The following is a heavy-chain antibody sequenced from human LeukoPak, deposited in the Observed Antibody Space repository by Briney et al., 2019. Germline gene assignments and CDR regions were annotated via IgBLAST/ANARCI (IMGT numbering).Heavy chain of an antibody. Sequence: ASVKVSCKASGYTFTGYYMHWVRQAPGQGLEWMGWINPNSGGTNYAQKFQGRVTMTRDTSISTAYMELSRLRSDDTAVYYCARSHSSSWSDADYWGQGTLVTVSS. J-gene: IGHJ4*02. CDR2: INPNSGGT. D-gene: IGHD6-13*01. V-gene: IGHV1-2*02. CDR3: ARSHSSSWSDADY. CDR1: GYTFTGYY.